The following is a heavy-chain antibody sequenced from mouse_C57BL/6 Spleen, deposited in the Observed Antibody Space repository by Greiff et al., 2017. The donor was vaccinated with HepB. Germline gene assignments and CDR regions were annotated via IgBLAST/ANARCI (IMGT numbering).Heavy chain of an antibody. CDR2: ISGGSSTI. V-gene: IGHV5-17*01. CDR3: ARFYYFDY. J-gene: IGHJ2*01. CDR1: GFTFSDYG. Sequence: EVQVVESGGGLVKPGGSLKLSCAASGFTFSDYGMHWVRQAPEKGLEWVAYISGGSSTIYYADTVKGRFTISRDNAKNTLFLQMTSLRSEDTAMYYCARFYYFDYWGQGTTLTVSS.